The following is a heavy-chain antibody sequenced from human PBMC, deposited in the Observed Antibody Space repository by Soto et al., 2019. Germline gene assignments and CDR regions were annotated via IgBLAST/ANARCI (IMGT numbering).Heavy chain of an antibody. CDR1: GYSFTSYW. CDR3: AIRGASQWLKF. CDR2: IYTGDSDT. Sequence: AEALKISCKGSGYSFTSYWIGWVRQVPGKGLEWMGIIYTGDSDTRYSPSFQGQVTISADKSISTAYLQWSSLKASDTAIYYCAIRGASQWLKFWGQGTLVTVSS. D-gene: IGHD6-19*01. J-gene: IGHJ4*02. V-gene: IGHV5-51*01.